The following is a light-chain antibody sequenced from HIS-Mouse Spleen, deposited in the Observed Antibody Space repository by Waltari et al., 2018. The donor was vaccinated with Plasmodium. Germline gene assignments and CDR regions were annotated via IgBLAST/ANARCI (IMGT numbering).Light chain of an antibody. CDR3: YSTDSSGNHRV. CDR2: EDS. CDR1: AFPTKY. J-gene: IGLJ3*02. Sequence: SYELTQPPSVSVSPGPTARITCSGDAFPTKYAYWYQQKSGQAPVLVIYEDSKRPSGIPERFSGSSSGTMATLTISGAQVEDEADYYCYSTDSSGNHRVFGGGTKLTVL. V-gene: IGLV3-10*01.